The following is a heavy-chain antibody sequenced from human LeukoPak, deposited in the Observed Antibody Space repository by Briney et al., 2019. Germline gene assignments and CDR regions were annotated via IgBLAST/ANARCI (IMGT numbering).Heavy chain of an antibody. CDR3: ARVGVVVPLTHTLYYFDY. D-gene: IGHD2-15*01. V-gene: IGHV4-34*01. CDR1: GGSFSGYY. CDR2: INHSGST. J-gene: IGHJ4*02. Sequence: PSETLSLTCAVYGGSFSGYYWSWIRQPPGKGLEWIGEINHSGSTNYNPSLMSRVTISVDTSRNQFSLKLSSVTAADTAVYYCARVGVVVPLTHTLYYFDYWGQGTLVTVSS.